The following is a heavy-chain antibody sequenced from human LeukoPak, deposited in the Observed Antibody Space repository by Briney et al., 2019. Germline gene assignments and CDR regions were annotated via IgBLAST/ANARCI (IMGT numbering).Heavy chain of an antibody. D-gene: IGHD3-10*01. V-gene: IGHV4-59*08. CDR1: GCSLRSYY. Sequence: PSETLSLSCTVSGCSLRSYYWSWIRQPPGKGLVWIGYISYSGTTKYNPSLKTRITISVVTSKNQFSLRLSSVTAADTAVYFCARLVVSSGTYSGDYYYYGMDVWGQGTTVTVSS. J-gene: IGHJ6*02. CDR2: ISYSGTT. CDR3: ARLVVSSGTYSGDYYYYGMDV.